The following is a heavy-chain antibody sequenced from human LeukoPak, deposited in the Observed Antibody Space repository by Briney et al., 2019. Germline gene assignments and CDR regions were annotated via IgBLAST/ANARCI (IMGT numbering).Heavy chain of an antibody. D-gene: IGHD5-12*01. J-gene: IGHJ4*02. CDR1: GGSISSYY. CDR2: IYYSGST. CDR3: ASGYDRYYFDY. Sequence: SETLPLTCTVSGGSISSYYWSWIRQPPGKGLEWIGYIYYSGSTNYNPSLKSRVTISVDTSKNQFSLKLSSVTAADTAVYYCASGYDRYYFDYWGQGTLVTVSS. V-gene: IGHV4-59*08.